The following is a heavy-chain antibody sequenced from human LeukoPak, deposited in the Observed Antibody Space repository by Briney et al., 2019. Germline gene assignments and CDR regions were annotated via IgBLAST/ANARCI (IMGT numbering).Heavy chain of an antibody. CDR3: ASSEGPKKLFVY. J-gene: IGHJ4*02. D-gene: IGHD2-15*01. V-gene: IGHV4-34*01. Sequence: PSETLSLTCAVYGGSFSGYYWSWIRQPPGKGLEWIGEINHSGSTNYNPSLKSRVTISVDTSMNQFSLKLSSVTAADTAVYYCASSEGPKKLFVYWGQGTLVTVSS. CDR2: INHSGST. CDR1: GGSFSGYY.